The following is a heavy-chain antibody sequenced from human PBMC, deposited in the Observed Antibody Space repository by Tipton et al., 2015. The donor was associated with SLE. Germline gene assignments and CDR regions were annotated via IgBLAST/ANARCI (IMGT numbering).Heavy chain of an antibody. J-gene: IGHJ3*02. CDR1: GFTFSSYG. CDR3: ARDLRVGATRAFDI. V-gene: IGHV3-33*01. CDR2: LWFDGSNK. D-gene: IGHD1-26*01. Sequence: SLRLSCAASGFTFSSYGMHWVRQAPGKGLEWVAVLWFDGSNKYYADSVKGRFTISRDNSKNTLYLQMNSLRAEDTAVYYCARDLRVGATRAFDIWGQGTMVTVSS.